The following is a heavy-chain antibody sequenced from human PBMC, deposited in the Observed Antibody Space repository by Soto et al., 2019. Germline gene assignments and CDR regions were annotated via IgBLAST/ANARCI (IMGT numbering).Heavy chain of an antibody. V-gene: IGHV4-34*01. CDR1: GGSFSGYY. D-gene: IGHD3-22*01. J-gene: IGHJ4*02. CDR3: ASEAAGNYDSSGIAFY. CDR2: IYHSGST. Sequence: SETLSLTCAVYGGSFSGYYWSWIRQPPGKGLEWIGEIYHSGSTNYNPSLKSRVTISVDKSKNQFSLKLSSVTAADTAVYYCASEAAGNYDSSGIAFYWGQGTLVTVSS.